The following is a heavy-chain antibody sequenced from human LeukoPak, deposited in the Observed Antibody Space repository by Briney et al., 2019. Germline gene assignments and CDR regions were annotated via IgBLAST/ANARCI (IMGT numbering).Heavy chain of an antibody. CDR2: INHSGST. D-gene: IGHD6-13*01. Sequence: SETLSLTCAVYGGSFSGYYWSWIRQPPGKGLEWIGEINHSGSTNYNPSLESRVTISVGTSKNQFSLKLSSVTAADTAVYYCARHRAAAGTGTFIDYWDQGTLVTVSS. J-gene: IGHJ4*02. CDR1: GGSFSGYY. CDR3: ARHRAAAGTGTFIDY. V-gene: IGHV4-34*01.